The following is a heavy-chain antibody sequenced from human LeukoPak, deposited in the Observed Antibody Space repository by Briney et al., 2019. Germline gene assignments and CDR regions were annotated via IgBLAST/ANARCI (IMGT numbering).Heavy chain of an antibody. D-gene: IGHD3-10*01. Sequence: PGRSLRLSCAASGLTFYDYAMHWVRQAPGKGLEWVSGITWNSGSIAYADSVKGRFTISRGNAKNSLYLQVNSLRSEDTALYYCAAGAGITRYWGQGTLVTVSS. CDR2: ITWNSGSI. CDR1: GLTFYDYA. CDR3: AAGAGITRY. V-gene: IGHV3-9*01. J-gene: IGHJ4*02.